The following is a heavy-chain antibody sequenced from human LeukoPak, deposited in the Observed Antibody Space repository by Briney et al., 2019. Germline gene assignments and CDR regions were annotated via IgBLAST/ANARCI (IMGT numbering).Heavy chain of an antibody. D-gene: IGHD5-18*01. CDR1: RFTFTTYA. CDR2: ISGSGGST. Sequence: GGSLRPSCAASRFTFTTYAMSWVRQAPGKGLEWVSAISGSGGSTYYADSVNGRFAISRDNSKNTLYLQMNSLVAEDTAVYYCAKLRHGDSYVYGSFQHWGQGTLLTVSS. V-gene: IGHV3-23*01. CDR3: AKLRHGDSYVYGSFQH. J-gene: IGHJ1*01.